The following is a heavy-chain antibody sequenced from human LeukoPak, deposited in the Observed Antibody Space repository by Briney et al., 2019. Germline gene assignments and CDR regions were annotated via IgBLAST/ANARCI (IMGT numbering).Heavy chain of an antibody. V-gene: IGHV3-53*01. D-gene: IGHD3-10*01. CDR3: ARGPSITMVRGVKFGWFDP. CDR1: GFTVSSNY. CDR2: VYSGGST. J-gene: IGHJ5*02. Sequence: GGSLRLSCAASGFTVSSNYMSWVRQAPGKGLEWVSVVYSGGSTYYADSVKGRFTISRDNSKNTLYLQMNSLRAEDTAVYYCARGPSITMVRGVKFGWFDPWGQGTLVTVSS.